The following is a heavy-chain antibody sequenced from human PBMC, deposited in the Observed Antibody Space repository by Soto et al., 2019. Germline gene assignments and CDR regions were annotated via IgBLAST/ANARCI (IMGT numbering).Heavy chain of an antibody. J-gene: IGHJ4*02. Sequence: GGSLRLSCAASGFTFSSYAMSWVRQAPGKWLEWVSAISGSGGSTYYADSVKGRFTISRDNSKNTLYLQMNSLRAEDTAVYYCAKDRYYILTRYYNPFDYSGQGXLVTVSS. CDR1: GFTFSSYA. V-gene: IGHV3-23*01. CDR3: AKDRYYILTRYYNPFDY. D-gene: IGHD3-9*01. CDR2: ISGSGGST.